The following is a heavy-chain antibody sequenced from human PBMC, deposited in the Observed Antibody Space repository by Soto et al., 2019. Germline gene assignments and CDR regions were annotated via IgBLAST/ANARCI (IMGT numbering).Heavy chain of an antibody. V-gene: IGHV4-30-4*01. CDR1: GGSISSSAYY. CDR3: AGVTYCGGDCSGWFGS. D-gene: IGHD2-21*02. J-gene: IGHJ5*01. CDR2: IYFSGST. Sequence: QVQLQESGPGLVKPSQTLSLTCTVSGGSISSSAYYWSWIRQPPGKGLEWIGYIYFSGSTYYNPSLKSRVTLSIDTSKNQLSLKLTSVTAADTAVYYCAGVTYCGGDCSGWFGSWGQGTLVTVSS.